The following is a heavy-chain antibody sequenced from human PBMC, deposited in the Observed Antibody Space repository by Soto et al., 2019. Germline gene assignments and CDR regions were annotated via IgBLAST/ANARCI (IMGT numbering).Heavy chain of an antibody. CDR2: ISSTTNYI. J-gene: IGHJ4*02. Sequence: GGSLRLSCAASGFTYTRYSMNWVRQAPGKGLEWVSSISSTTNYIYYGDSMKGRFTISRDNAKNSLYLEMNSLRAEDTAVYFCARESEDLTSNFDYWGQGNLVTVSS. CDR1: GFTYTRYS. CDR3: ARESEDLTSNFDY. V-gene: IGHV3-21*06.